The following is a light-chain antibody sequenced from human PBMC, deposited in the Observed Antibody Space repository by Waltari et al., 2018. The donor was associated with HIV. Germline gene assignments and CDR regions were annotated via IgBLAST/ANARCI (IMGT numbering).Light chain of an antibody. CDR3: SSFTTSITVV. Sequence: QSALTQPPSVSGSLGQSVTISCTGTSSDVGNYNEVSWYQQSPGTAPKLMIYDVSNRPGVVPDRFSGSKSGNTSSLTISGLQAEDEADYYCSSFTTSITVVFGGGTKLTVL. V-gene: IGLV2-18*02. CDR2: DVS. CDR1: SSDVGNYNE. J-gene: IGLJ2*01.